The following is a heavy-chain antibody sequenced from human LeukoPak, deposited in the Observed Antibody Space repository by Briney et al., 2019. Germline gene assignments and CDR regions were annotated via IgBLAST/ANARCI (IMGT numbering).Heavy chain of an antibody. CDR2: IWFDGSVR. D-gene: IGHD3-3*01. J-gene: IGHJ4*02. CDR1: GFTFIGYW. CDR3: AKDTAIQFLEPAF. Sequence: GGSLRLSCAASGFTFIGYWMSWVRQAPGKGLEWVAAIWFDGSVRHYSDAVKGRFTISRDNSLNTLYLQMNSLRVEDTAMYYCAKDTAIQFLEPAFWGQGTLVTVSS. V-gene: IGHV3-33*06.